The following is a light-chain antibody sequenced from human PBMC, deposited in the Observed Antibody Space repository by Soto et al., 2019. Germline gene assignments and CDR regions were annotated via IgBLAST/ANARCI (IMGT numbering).Light chain of an antibody. Sequence: IQMTQSPSSLSASVGDRITITCQASQDIKNYVIWYQHKTGKAPKLLIYDAASLGTGVSSRFSGSGSGTHFTLAISSLQPEDIATSYCQQFDSVPCTFGQGTKLEIK. CDR3: QQFDSVPCT. V-gene: IGKV1-33*01. J-gene: IGKJ2*02. CDR1: QDIKNY. CDR2: DAA.